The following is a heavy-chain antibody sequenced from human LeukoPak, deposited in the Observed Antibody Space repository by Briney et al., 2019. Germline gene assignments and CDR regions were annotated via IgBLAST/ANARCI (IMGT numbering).Heavy chain of an antibody. CDR2: IRFDGSDK. V-gene: IGHV3-30*02. J-gene: IGHJ4*02. Sequence: GGSLRLSCAASGFTSNSYGMHWVRQAPGKGLEWVAFIRFDGSDKYYADSVKGRFTISRDNSKNTVHLQMNSLRAEDTAVYYCAKGGLGAKVYWGQGTLVTVSS. CDR1: GFTSNSYG. D-gene: IGHD1-26*01. CDR3: AKGGLGAKVY.